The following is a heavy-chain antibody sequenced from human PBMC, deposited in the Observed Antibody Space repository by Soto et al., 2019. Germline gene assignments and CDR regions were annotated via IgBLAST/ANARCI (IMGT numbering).Heavy chain of an antibody. CDR3: ARVSRHYDFWSGDHPYYFDY. Sequence: PSETVSLTCTVSGGSISSYYWSWIRQPPGKGLEWIGYIYYSGSTNYNPSLKSRVTISVDTSKNQFSLKLSSVTAADTAVYYCARVSRHYDFWSGDHPYYFDYWGQGTLVTVSS. J-gene: IGHJ4*02. D-gene: IGHD3-3*01. CDR2: IYYSGST. V-gene: IGHV4-59*01. CDR1: GGSISSYY.